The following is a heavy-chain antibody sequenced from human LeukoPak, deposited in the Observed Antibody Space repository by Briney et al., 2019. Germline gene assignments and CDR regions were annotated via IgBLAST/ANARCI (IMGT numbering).Heavy chain of an antibody. CDR2: IYYSGST. J-gene: IGHJ4*02. CDR1: GGSISSSSSY. V-gene: IGHV4-39*07. Sequence: SETLSLTCTVSGGSISSSSSYWGWIRQPPGKGLEWIGSIYYSGSTYYNPSLKSRVTISVDTSKNQFSLKLSSVTAADTAVYYCARGRGVYCSSTSCYTRYFDYWGQGTLVTVSS. D-gene: IGHD2-2*02. CDR3: ARGRGVYCSSTSCYTRYFDY.